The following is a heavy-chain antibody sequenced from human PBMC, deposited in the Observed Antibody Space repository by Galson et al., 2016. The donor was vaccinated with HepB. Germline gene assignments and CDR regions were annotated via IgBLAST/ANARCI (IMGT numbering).Heavy chain of an antibody. J-gene: IGHJ2*01. V-gene: IGHV3-33*01. Sequence: MHWVRQAPGKGLEWVAVIWYDGSNKYYGDSVKGRFTISRDNSKNTLYLQMNSLRAGDTAVYYCVRGAARPGDWYFDLWGRGTLVTVSS. CDR3: VRGAARPGDWYFDL. D-gene: IGHD6-6*01. CDR2: IWYDGSNK.